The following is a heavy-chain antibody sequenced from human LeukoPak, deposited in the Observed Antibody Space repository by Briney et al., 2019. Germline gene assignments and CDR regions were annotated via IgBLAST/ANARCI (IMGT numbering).Heavy chain of an antibody. J-gene: IGHJ3*01. V-gene: IGHV4-59*08. CDR1: GGSISSYY. Sequence: SETLSLTCGVSGGSISSYYWNWIRQPPGKGLEWIGYIYYSGSTNYNPSPKSRVTTLVDTSKNQFSLRLSSVTAADTAVYYCAREYSSSSGRRAFDFWGQGTMVTVSS. D-gene: IGHD6-6*01. CDR3: AREYSSSSGRRAFDF. CDR2: IYYSGST.